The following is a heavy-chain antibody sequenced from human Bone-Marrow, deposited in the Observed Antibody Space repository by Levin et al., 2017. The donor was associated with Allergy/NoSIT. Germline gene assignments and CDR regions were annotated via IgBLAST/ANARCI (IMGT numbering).Heavy chain of an antibody. CDR1: GNTFNDAW. J-gene: IGHJ4*02. Sequence: GESLKISCALSGNTFNDAWMSWVRQAPGKGLEWVGLITTKIEGGGTDYAAPVKGRFTISRDDSKNTLYLQMNSLKTEDTALYYCTGHFEYWGQGTQVTVSS. CDR3: TGHFEY. CDR2: ITTKIEGGGT. V-gene: IGHV3-15*01.